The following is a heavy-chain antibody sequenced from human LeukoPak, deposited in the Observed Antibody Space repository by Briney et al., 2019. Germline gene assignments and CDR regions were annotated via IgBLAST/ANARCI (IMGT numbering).Heavy chain of an antibody. J-gene: IGHJ4*02. Sequence: SVTVSCKASGGTFSSYAISWVRQAPGQGLEWMGRIIPILGIANYAQKFQGRVTITADKSTSTAYMELSSLRSEDTAVYYCARGILMVRGVSRYDYWGQGTLVTVSS. CDR2: IIPILGIA. CDR1: GGTFSSYA. V-gene: IGHV1-69*04. D-gene: IGHD3-10*01. CDR3: ARGILMVRGVSRYDY.